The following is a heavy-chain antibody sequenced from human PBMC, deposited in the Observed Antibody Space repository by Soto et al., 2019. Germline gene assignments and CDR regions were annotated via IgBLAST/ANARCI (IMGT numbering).Heavy chain of an antibody. CDR3: TRVPSSRSYYVGY. D-gene: IGHD1-26*01. Sequence: QVQLVESGGGLVKPGGSLRLSCAASGFTFSDYYMSWIRQAPGKGLEWVSYISSSSLYTNYADSVKGRLTISRDNAKNSLYLQMNSLRAEDTAVYYCTRVPSSRSYYVGYWGQGTLVTVSS. CDR1: GFTFSDYY. CDR2: ISSSSLYT. V-gene: IGHV3-11*05. J-gene: IGHJ4*02.